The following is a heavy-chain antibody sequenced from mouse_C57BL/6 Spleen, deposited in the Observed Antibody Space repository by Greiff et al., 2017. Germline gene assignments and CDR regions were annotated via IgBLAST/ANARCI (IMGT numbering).Heavy chain of an antibody. V-gene: IGHV10-3*01. CDR1: GFTFNTYA. CDR2: IRSKSSNYAT. D-gene: IGHD1-1*01. Sequence: EVMLVESGGGLVQPKGSLKLSCAASGFTFNTYAMHWVRQAPGKGLEWVARIRSKSSNYATYYADSVKDRFTISRDDSQSMLYLQMNNLKTEDTAMYYCVREGIFGDYGSSPYYFDYWGQGTTLTVSS. CDR3: VREGIFGDYGSSPYYFDY. J-gene: IGHJ2*01.